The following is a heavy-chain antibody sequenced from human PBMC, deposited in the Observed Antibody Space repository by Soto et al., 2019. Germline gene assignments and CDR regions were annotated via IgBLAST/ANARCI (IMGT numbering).Heavy chain of an antibody. J-gene: IGHJ4*02. CDR1: GYTFTGSA. CDR2: NNPGNGNT. Sequence: QVHLVQSGGEEKKPGASVKVSCEASGYTFTGSAIHWLRQAPGQSLEWMGWNNPGNGNTRYSQKFLGRVIIISDTSANTAYLELGSLRSEDTAVYYCARSAISPYGGLIGPFDYWGQGNLVTVSS. CDR3: ARSAISPYGGLIGPFDY. D-gene: IGHD3-16*02. V-gene: IGHV1-3*05.